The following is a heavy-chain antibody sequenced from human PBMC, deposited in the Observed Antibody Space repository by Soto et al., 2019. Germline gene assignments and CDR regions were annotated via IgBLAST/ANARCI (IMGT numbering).Heavy chain of an antibody. V-gene: IGHV1-3*05. CDR3: ARGNGGLVGY. CDR1: GYTFTSYA. D-gene: IGHD3-10*01. J-gene: IGHJ4*02. CDR2: INAGNGNT. Sequence: QVQLVQSGAEEKKPGASVKVSCKASGYTFTSYAIHWVRQAPGQRLEWMGWINAGNGNTKYSQKFQGRVTITRDTSASTAYMELSSLKSKATAVYSCARGNGGLVGYWGQGTLVTVSS.